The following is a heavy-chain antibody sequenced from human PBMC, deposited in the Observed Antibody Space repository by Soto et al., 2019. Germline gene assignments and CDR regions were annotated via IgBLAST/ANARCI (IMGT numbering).Heavy chain of an antibody. D-gene: IGHD2-2*03. V-gene: IGHV3-23*01. CDR1: GFTFSTSA. Sequence: EVQLLESGGGLVQPGGSLRLSCEASGFTFSTSAMSWVRQAPGKGLEWVSTISDSGSTYYLDSVKGRFTISRDISKNALYLHMNILRAEDTAVYYCAKVWGEDGYCSRTSCLYYFHHWGQGTLVTVSS. J-gene: IGHJ4*02. CDR2: ISDSGST. CDR3: AKVWGEDGYCSRTSCLYYFHH.